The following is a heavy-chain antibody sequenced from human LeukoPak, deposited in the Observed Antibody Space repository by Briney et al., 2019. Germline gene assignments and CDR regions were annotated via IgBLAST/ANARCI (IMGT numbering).Heavy chain of an antibody. CDR1: GGSISSYY. J-gene: IGHJ4*02. V-gene: IGHV3-11*06. D-gene: IGHD1-1*01. CDR3: ARVGATGTADY. CDR2: ISKSGSDT. Sequence: LSLTCTVSGGSISSYYWSWVRQAPGKGLEWVSYISKSGSDTNFADSVKGRFNISRNNANNSLYLQMNSLRAEDTAVYYCARVGATGTADYWGQGTLVTVSS.